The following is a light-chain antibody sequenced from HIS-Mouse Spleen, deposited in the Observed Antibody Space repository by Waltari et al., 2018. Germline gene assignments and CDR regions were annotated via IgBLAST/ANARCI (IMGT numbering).Light chain of an antibody. V-gene: IGKV1-9*01. CDR2: AAS. CDR3: QQLNSYPLT. J-gene: IGKJ3*01. Sequence: DIQLTHSPSFLSASVGDRVTITCRASQGISSYLAWYQQKPGKAPTLLIYAASTLQSGVPSRFSGSGSGTEFTLTISSLQPEDFATYYCQQLNSYPLTFGPGTKVDIK. CDR1: QGISSY.